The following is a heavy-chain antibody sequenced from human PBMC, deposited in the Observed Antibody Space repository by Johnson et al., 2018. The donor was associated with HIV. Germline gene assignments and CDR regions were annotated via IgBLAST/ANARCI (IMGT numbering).Heavy chain of an antibody. CDR2: ISYDGSNK. V-gene: IGHV3-30*18. J-gene: IGHJ3*02. CDR3: AKCIWGSSLIDAFDI. Sequence: QVQLVESGGGVVQPGRSLRLSCAASGFTFSSYGIHWVRQAPGKGLEWVAVISYDGSNKYYADSVKGRFIISRDNSKNTLLLQMNSLRAEDTAVYYCAKCIWGSSLIDAFDIWGQGTMVTVSS. CDR1: GFTFSSYG. D-gene: IGHD6-13*01.